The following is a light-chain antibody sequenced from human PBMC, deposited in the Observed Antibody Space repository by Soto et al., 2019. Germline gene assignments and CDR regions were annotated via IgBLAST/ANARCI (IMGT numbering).Light chain of an antibody. V-gene: IGKV1-39*01. CDR2: AAS. J-gene: IGKJ2*01. Sequence: DIQMTQSPSSLSASVGDRVTITCRASQSISSYLNWYQQKPGKAPKLLIYAASSLQSGVPARFSGSGSGTEFTLTISSLQSEDFAVYYCHHYSSWPPYTLGQGTKVDIK. CDR3: HHYSSWPPYT. CDR1: QSISSY.